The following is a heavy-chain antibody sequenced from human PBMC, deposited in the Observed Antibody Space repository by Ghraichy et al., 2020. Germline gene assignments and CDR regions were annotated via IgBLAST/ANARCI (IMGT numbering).Heavy chain of an antibody. CDR3: ARYGSGSYYDY. Sequence: RISCAASGFTFSSYWMHWVRQAPGKGLVWVSRINSDGSSTSYADSVKGRFTISRDNAKNTLYLQMNSLRAEDTAVYYCARYGSGSYYDYWGQGTLVTVSS. CDR1: GFTFSSYW. D-gene: IGHD3-10*01. V-gene: IGHV3-74*01. CDR2: INSDGSST. J-gene: IGHJ4*02.